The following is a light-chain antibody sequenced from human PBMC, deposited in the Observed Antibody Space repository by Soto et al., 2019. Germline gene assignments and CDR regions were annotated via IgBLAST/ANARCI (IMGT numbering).Light chain of an antibody. V-gene: IGKV3-20*01. CDR1: QSVSSSY. CDR2: GAS. Sequence: EIGLTQSPVTLSVSPGERATVSGRARQSVSSSYLAWYQQKPGQAPRLLIYGASNRATGIPDRFSGSGSGTDFTLTISRLEPEDFAVYYCQQYGSSGTFGQGTKVDI. CDR3: QQYGSSGT. J-gene: IGKJ1*01.